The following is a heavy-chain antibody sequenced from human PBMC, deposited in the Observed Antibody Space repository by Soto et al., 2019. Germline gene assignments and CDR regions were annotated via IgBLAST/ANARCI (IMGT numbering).Heavy chain of an antibody. CDR1: RFTFSNHA. V-gene: IGHV3-23*01. Sequence: GGSLRLSCTASRFTFSNHAMTWVRQAPGTGLEWVSTINNSGGSTWYADSVRGRFTISRDNSKNTLYLQMNSLRAEDTAVYYYAKDGSGVRGNYYFHLDVWGEGTTVTVSS. CDR2: INNSGGST. CDR3: AKDGSGVRGNYYFHLDV. J-gene: IGHJ6*03. D-gene: IGHD3-10*01.